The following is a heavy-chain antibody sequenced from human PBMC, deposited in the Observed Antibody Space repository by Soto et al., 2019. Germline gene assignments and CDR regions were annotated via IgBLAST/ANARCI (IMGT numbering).Heavy chain of an antibody. V-gene: IGHV4-34*01. CDR2: INHSGST. CDR3: ARFVDVTIFGVVITWFDP. D-gene: IGHD3-3*01. CDR1: GGSFSGYS. Sequence: SATLSLTCAVYGGSFSGYSWSWLRQPPGKGLWWVGNINHSGSTNYNPSLKSRVTISVDTSKNQFYLKLSSVTAADTAVYYCARFVDVTIFGVVITWFDPWGHGTLVTVS. J-gene: IGHJ5*02.